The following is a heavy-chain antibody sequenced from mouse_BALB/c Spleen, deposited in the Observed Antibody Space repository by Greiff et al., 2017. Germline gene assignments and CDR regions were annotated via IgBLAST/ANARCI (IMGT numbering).Heavy chain of an antibody. CDR1: GFTFSDYG. J-gene: IGHJ2*01. V-gene: IGHV5-15*01. D-gene: IGHD2-3*01. Sequence: EVKLQESGGGLVQPGGSRKLSCAASGFTFSDYGMAWVRQAPGKGPEWVAFISNLAYSIYYADTVTGRFTISRDNARNILYLQMSSLRSEDTAMYYCARGWSDAGGFFDYWGQGTTRTVSS. CDR2: ISNLAYSI. CDR3: ARGWSDAGGFFDY.